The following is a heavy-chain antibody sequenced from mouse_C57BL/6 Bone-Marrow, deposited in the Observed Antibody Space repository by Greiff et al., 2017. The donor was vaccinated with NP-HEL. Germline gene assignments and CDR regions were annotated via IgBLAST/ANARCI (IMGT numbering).Heavy chain of an antibody. D-gene: IGHD1-1*02. CDR1: GFTFSSYG. V-gene: IGHV5-6*01. CDR2: ISSGGSYT. Sequence: EVQVVESGGDLVKPGGSLKLSCAASGFTFSSYGTSWVRQTPNKRLEWVATISSGGSYTYYPDSVKGLFTISRDNAKNTLYLQMSSLKSEDTAMYYCARLWPIDYWGQGTTLTVS. CDR3: ARLWPIDY. J-gene: IGHJ2*01.